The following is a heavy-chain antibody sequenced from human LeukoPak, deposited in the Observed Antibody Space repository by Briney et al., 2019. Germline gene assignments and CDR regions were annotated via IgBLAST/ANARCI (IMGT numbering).Heavy chain of an antibody. Sequence: GESLKVSCQGSGYIFSTYWIAWVRQLPGKGLEWMGIVYSGDSDARYSPSFQGHVTISADKSSSTIYLQWSSPKASDTAIYYCARRIYSGDDVFDFWGQGTLVTVSS. J-gene: IGHJ4*02. D-gene: IGHD2-21*02. CDR3: ARRIYSGDDVFDF. CDR1: GYIFSTYW. V-gene: IGHV5-51*01. CDR2: VYSGDSDA.